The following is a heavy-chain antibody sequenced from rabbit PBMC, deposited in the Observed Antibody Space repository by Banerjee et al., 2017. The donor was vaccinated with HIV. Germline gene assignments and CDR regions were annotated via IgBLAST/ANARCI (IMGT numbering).Heavy chain of an antibody. J-gene: IGHJ3*01. CDR1: GFDFSSSYY. D-gene: IGHD4-1*01. Sequence: QSLEESGGDLVKPGASLTLTCTASGFDFSSSYYMYWVRQAPGKGPEWIACIYTGSSGSTWYASWAKGRFTISKTSSTTVTLQMTSLTAADTATYFCARDLAGVIGWNFGLWGQGTLVTVS. V-gene: IGHV1S40*01. CDR2: IYTGSSGST. CDR3: ARDLAGVIGWNFGL.